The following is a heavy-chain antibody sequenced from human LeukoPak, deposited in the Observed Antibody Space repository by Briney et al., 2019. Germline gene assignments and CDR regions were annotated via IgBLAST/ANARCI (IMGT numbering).Heavy chain of an antibody. CDR2: IIDDGGST. J-gene: IGHJ2*01. D-gene: IGHD1-14*01. V-gene: IGHV3-23*01. CDR3: VFFFQAEDGIRDTVPVSAFLLNRSSDL. Sequence: GKGLEWVSDIIDDGGSTYYANSVKSRFTISVDNSKNTLYLQMNSLRAEDTAVYYCVFFFQAEDGIRDTVPVSAFLLNRSSDL.